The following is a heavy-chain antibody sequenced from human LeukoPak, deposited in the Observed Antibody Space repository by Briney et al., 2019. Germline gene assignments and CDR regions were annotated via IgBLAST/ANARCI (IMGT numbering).Heavy chain of an antibody. CDR1: GGSISSSSYY. J-gene: IGHJ4*02. Sequence: SETLSLTCTVSGGSISSSSYYWGWIRQPPGKGLEWIGSIYYSGSTYYNPSLKSRVTISVDTFKNQFSLKLSSVTAADTAVYYCATGIAAAGNYFDYWGQGTLVTVSS. D-gene: IGHD6-13*01. V-gene: IGHV4-39*01. CDR2: IYYSGST. CDR3: ATGIAAAGNYFDY.